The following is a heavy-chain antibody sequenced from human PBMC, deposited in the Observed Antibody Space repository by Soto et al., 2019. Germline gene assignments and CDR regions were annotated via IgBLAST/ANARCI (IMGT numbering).Heavy chain of an antibody. CDR3: ARSVVPAANDYYYYGMDV. V-gene: IGHV3-30-3*01. D-gene: IGHD2-2*01. CDR1: GFAFSSYA. CDR2: ISYDGSNK. J-gene: IGHJ6*02. Sequence: LRLSCAASGFAFSSYAMHWVRHAPVNGLEWVAVISYDGSNKYYADSVKGRFTISRDNSKNTLYLQMNSLRAEDTAVYYCARSVVPAANDYYYYGMDVWGQGTTVTVSS.